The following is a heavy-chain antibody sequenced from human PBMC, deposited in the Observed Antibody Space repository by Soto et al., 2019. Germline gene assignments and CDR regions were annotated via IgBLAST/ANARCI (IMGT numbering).Heavy chain of an antibody. D-gene: IGHD1-26*01. CDR1: GGSISSVAYY. Sequence: PSETLSLTCTVSGGSISSVAYYWSWIRQHPGRGLEWIGYIYYSGSTYYNPSLKSRVTISLDTSQNQFSLKLRSVTAADTAVYYCARGPAGGSDLNHKIYYFDYWGQGTLVTVSS. CDR3: ARGPAGGSDLNHKIYYFDY. V-gene: IGHV4-31*03. CDR2: IYYSGST. J-gene: IGHJ4*02.